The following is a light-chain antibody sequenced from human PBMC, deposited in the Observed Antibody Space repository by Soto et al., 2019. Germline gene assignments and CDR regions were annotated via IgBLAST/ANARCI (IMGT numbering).Light chain of an antibody. Sequence: SPSSLSASVGDRVTITCRASQSISSYLNWYQQKPGKAPKLLIYAASSLQSGVPSRFSGSGSGTDFTLTISSLQPEDFATYYCQQSYSTPPITFGQGTRLEIK. CDR3: QQSYSTPPIT. CDR1: QSISSY. J-gene: IGKJ5*01. CDR2: AAS. V-gene: IGKV1-39*01.